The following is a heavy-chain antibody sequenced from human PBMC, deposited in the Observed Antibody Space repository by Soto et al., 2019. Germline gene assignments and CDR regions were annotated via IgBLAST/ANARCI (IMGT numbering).Heavy chain of an antibody. CDR1: GFTFSSYG. CDR2: ISYDGSNK. J-gene: IGHJ4*02. CDR3: AKGKSYFWSGPSDY. Sequence: GGSLRLSCAASGFTFSSYGMHWVRQAPGKGLEWVAVISYDGSNKYYADSVKGRFTISRDNSKNTLYLQMNSLRAEDTAVYYCAKGKSYFWSGPSDYWGQGTLVTVSS. D-gene: IGHD3-3*01. V-gene: IGHV3-30*18.